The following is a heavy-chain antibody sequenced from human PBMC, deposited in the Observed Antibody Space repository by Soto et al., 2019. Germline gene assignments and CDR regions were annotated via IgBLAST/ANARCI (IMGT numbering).Heavy chain of an antibody. CDR3: ARLGFVGEGDF. V-gene: IGHV3-74*01. CDR2: ISGDGVHT. CDR1: GFTFSRYW. D-gene: IGHD3-16*01. J-gene: IGHJ4*02. Sequence: EVQLAESGGGLIQPGGSLRLSCATSGFTFSRYWIHWVRQAPGEGLVWVSRISGDGVHTDYAESVKGRFTVPRDIAKSTGYLQMNNLRAEDTAIYYCARLGFVGEGDFWGQGILVTVSS.